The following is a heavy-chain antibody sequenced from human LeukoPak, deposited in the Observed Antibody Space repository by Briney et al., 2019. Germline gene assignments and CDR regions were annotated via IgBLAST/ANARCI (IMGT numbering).Heavy chain of an antibody. V-gene: IGHV3-30-3*01. CDR3: ARDPPRKVAVAGEFDY. CDR2: ISYDGSNK. CDR1: GFTFSSYA. D-gene: IGHD6-19*01. Sequence: PGVSLRLSCAASGFTFSSYAMHWVRQAPGKGLEWVAVISYDGSNKYYADSVKGRFTISRDNSKNTLFLQMNSLRAEDTAVYYCARDPPRKVAVAGEFDYWGQGTLVTVFS. J-gene: IGHJ4*02.